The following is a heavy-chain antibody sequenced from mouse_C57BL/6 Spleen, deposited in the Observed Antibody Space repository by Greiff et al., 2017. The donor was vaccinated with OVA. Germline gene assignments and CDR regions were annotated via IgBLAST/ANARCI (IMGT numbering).Heavy chain of an antibody. CDR3: ARLYYYGSSYTDYAMDY. J-gene: IGHJ4*01. CDR1: GYTFTSYW. D-gene: IGHD1-1*01. CDR2: IYPGSGST. V-gene: IGHV1-55*01. Sequence: VQLQQPGAELVKPGASVKMSCKASGYTFTSYWITWVKQRPGQGLEWIGDIYPGSGSTNYNEKFKSKATLTVDTSSSTAYMQLSSLTSEDSAVYYCARLYYYGSSYTDYAMDYWGQGTSVTVSS.